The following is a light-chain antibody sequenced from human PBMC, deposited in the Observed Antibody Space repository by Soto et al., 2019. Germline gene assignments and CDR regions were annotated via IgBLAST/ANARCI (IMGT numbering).Light chain of an antibody. CDR1: QNIYYN. J-gene: IGKJ1*01. V-gene: IGKV3-15*01. CDR3: LTYHNLWA. CDR2: RAS. Sequence: GMSQSAAALSLSPGESATLSCRASQNIYYNVAWYQHRPGQAPRLLIYRASTRATGVPARFSGSGSGTEFTLTISSLQSEDFTVYSCLTYHNLWAFGQGTKVDIK.